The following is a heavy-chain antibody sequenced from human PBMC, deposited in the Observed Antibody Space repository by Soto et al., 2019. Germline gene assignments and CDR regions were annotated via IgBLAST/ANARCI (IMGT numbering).Heavy chain of an antibody. V-gene: IGHV6-1*01. J-gene: IGHJ6*02. D-gene: IGHD6-13*01. CDR1: GDSVSSNSAA. CDR2: TYYRSKWYN. Sequence: RSQTLSLTCAISGDSVSSNSAAWNWIRQSPSRGLEWLGRTYYRSKWYNDYAVSVKSRITINPDTSKNQFSLQLNSVTPEDTAVYYCARSRSEAAVTLYYYYYGMDVWGQGTTVTVSS. CDR3: ARSRSEAAVTLYYYYYGMDV.